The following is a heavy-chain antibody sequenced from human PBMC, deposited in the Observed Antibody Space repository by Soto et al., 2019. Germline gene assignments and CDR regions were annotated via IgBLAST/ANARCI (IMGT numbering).Heavy chain of an antibody. V-gene: IGHV3-30*03. CDR1: GFTFSTYG. Sequence: GGSLRLSCAASGFTFSTYGMHWVRQAPGKGLEWVAIISYDGSDKAYADSVKGRFTISRDNAKNSLYLQMNSLRAEDTAVYYCARDQLYYNDISGRPLNAFDVWGQGTMVTVSS. D-gene: IGHD3-22*01. J-gene: IGHJ3*01. CDR2: ISYDGSDK. CDR3: ARDQLYYNDISGRPLNAFDV.